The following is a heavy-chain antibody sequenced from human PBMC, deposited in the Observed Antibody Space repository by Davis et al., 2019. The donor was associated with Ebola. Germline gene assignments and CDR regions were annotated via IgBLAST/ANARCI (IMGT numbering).Heavy chain of an antibody. Sequence: SETLSLTCTVSDGSINSYYWTWIRQPPGKGLEWNGDIDHRENTNYNPSLKSRLTMSVDTSKKQFYLRLNSVTAADTAVYFCARGGAFYYDSSGFSWSYSSYMDVWGSGTTVTVSS. CDR3: ARGGAFYYDSSGFSWSYSSYMDV. V-gene: IGHV4-34*01. CDR2: IDHRENT. CDR1: DGSINSYY. J-gene: IGHJ6*03. D-gene: IGHD3-22*01.